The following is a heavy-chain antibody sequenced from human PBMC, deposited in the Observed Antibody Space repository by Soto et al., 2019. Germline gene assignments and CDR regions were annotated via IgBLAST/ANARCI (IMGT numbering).Heavy chain of an antibody. CDR3: ARLPKIKPSSTPVVTAIPFDY. J-gene: IGHJ4*02. D-gene: IGHD2-21*02. CDR2: INHSGST. CDR1: GGSFSGYY. V-gene: IGHV4-34*01. Sequence: QVQLQQWGAGLLKPSETLSLTCAVYGGSFSGYYWSWIRQPPGKGLEWIGEINHSGSTNYNPSLKSRVTISVDTSKNQFSLKLSSVTAADTAVYYCARLPKIKPSSTPVVTAIPFDYWGQGTLVTVSS.